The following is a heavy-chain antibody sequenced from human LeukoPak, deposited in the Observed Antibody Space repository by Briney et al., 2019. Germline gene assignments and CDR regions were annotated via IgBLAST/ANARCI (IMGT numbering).Heavy chain of an antibody. CDR1: GYTFTSYG. Sequence: ASVKVSCKASGYTFTSYGISWVRQAPGQGLEWMGWINPNSGGTNYAQKFQGRVTMTRDTSISTAYMELSRLRSDDTAVYYCARSAGGYDYVLGYWGQGTLVTVSS. CDR2: INPNSGGT. V-gene: IGHV1-2*02. D-gene: IGHD5-12*01. CDR3: ARSAGGYDYVLGY. J-gene: IGHJ4*02.